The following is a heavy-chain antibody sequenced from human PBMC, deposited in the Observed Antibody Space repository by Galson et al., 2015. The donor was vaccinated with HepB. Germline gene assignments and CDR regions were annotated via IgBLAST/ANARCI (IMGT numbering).Heavy chain of an antibody. CDR2: INPSGGST. Sequence: SVKVSCKASGYTFTSYYMHCVRQAPGQGLEWMGIINPSGGSTSYAQKLQGRVTMTRDTATSTVYMELRSLRSDDTAVYYCARDPPGGAEYFQHWGQGTLVTVSS. CDR1: GYTFTSYY. D-gene: IGHD3-10*01. J-gene: IGHJ1*01. V-gene: IGHV1-46*04. CDR3: ARDPPGGAEYFQH.